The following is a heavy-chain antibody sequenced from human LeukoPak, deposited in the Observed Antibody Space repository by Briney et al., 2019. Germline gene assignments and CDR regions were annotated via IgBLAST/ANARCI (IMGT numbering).Heavy chain of an antibody. J-gene: IGHJ4*02. CDR1: GFTFSTYW. D-gene: IGHD2-21*01. V-gene: IGHV3-7*01. Sequence: GALRLSCSASGFTFSTYWMSWVRQAPGKGLEWVANMKRDGSEIYYVDSVRGRFTISRDNARNSLYLQMNSLRAEDTAVYYCAREFHNLDYWGQGTLVTASS. CDR2: MKRDGSEI. CDR3: AREFHNLDY.